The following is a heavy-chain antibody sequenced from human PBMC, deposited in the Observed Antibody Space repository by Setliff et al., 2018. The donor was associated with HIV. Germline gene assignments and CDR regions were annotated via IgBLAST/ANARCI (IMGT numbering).Heavy chain of an antibody. CDR1: GFTFSDYW. CDR3: ARDPFGGGDLINGVP. CDR2: IGRDGTVA. J-gene: IGHJ5*02. D-gene: IGHD3-16*01. Sequence: GGSLRLSCAASGFTFSDYWMHWVRRGPGRGLEWVSRIGRDGTVANYADSVKGRFTISRDNARNTLFLRLNSLRVEDTAVYFCARDPFGGGDLINGVPWGQGTLVT. V-gene: IGHV3-74*01.